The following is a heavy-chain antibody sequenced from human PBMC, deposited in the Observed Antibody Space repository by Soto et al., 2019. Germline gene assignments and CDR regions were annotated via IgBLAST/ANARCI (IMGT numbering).Heavy chain of an antibody. CDR1: GFTFNNYG. J-gene: IGHJ3*02. CDR2: IWYDGSNK. Sequence: GGSLRLSCAASGFTFNNYGMHWVRQAPGKGLEWVAVIWYDGSNKYYVDSVKGRFTISRDNPKNTLYLQMNSLRAEDTAVYYCARGSGTYLSAAFDIWGQGTMVTVSS. D-gene: IGHD1-26*01. CDR3: ARGSGTYLSAAFDI. V-gene: IGHV3-33*01.